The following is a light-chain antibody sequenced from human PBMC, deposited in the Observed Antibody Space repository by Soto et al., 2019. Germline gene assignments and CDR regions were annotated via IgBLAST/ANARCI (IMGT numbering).Light chain of an antibody. CDR2: EVI. V-gene: IGLV2-14*01. CDR1: SSDIGTYDY. J-gene: IGLJ3*02. CDR3: SSYTTSSPLEV. Sequence: QSVLTQPASVSGSPGQSITISCTGTSSDIGTYDYVSWYQQHPSKAPKLMIYEVINRPSGISNRFSGSKSGNTASLTISGLQAEDEADYYCSSYTTSSPLEVFGGGTKLTVL.